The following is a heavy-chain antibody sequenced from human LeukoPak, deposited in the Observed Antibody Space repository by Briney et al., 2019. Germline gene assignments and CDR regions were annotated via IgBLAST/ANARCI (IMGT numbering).Heavy chain of an antibody. CDR2: IYYSGST. Sequence: SETLSVTCTVSGGSISSYYWSWIRQPPGKGLEWIGYIYYSGSTNYNPSLKSRVTISVDTSKNQFSLKLSSVTAADTAVYYCARADYDFWSGYHPGGFDPWGQGTLVTVSS. V-gene: IGHV4-59*01. D-gene: IGHD3-3*01. J-gene: IGHJ5*02. CDR1: GGSISSYY. CDR3: ARADYDFWSGYHPGGFDP.